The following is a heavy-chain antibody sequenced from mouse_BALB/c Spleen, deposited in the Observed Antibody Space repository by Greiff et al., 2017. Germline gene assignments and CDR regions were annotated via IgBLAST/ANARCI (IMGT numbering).Heavy chain of an antibody. Sequence: EVKLVESGGGLVQPGGSRKLSCAASGFTFSSFGMHWVRQAPEKGLEWVAYISSGSSTIYYADTVKGRFTISRDNPKNTLFLQMTSLRSEDTAMYYCARDGYYWFAYWGQGTLVTVSA. CDR2: ISSGSSTI. V-gene: IGHV5-17*02. D-gene: IGHD2-3*01. CDR3: ARDGYYWFAY. J-gene: IGHJ3*01. CDR1: GFTFSSFG.